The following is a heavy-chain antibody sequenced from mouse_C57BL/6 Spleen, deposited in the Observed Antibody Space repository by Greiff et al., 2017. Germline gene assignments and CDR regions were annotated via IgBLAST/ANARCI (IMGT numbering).Heavy chain of an antibody. CDR3: ARGNYYGNPMDY. Sequence: VQLQQPGAELVKPGASVKMSCKASGYTFTGYWITWVKQRPGQGLEWIGDIYPGSGSTNYNEKFKSKATLTVDTSSSTAYMQLSSLTSEDSAVYYCARGNYYGNPMDYWGQGTSVTVSS. CDR2: IYPGSGST. V-gene: IGHV1-55*01. CDR1: GYTFTGYW. D-gene: IGHD2-1*01. J-gene: IGHJ4*01.